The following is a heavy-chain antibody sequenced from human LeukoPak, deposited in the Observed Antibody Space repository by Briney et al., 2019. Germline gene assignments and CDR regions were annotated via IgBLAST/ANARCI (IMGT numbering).Heavy chain of an antibody. CDR1: GVSISSYY. CDR2: IHTSGST. Sequence: MSSETLSLTCTVSGVSISSYYWSWIRQPAGKGLEWLGRIHTSGSTKYNPSLKSRVTMSVDTSKNQFSLKLSSVTAADTAVHYCPRDQYYYGSGSLYMDVWGKGTTVTISS. CDR3: PRDQYYYGSGSLYMDV. V-gene: IGHV4-4*07. J-gene: IGHJ6*03. D-gene: IGHD3-10*01.